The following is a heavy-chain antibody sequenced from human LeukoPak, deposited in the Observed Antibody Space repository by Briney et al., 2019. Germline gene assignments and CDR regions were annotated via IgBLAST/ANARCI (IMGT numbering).Heavy chain of an antibody. CDR1: GGSMSSYY. CDR3: ARSPTLFYFDS. J-gene: IGHJ4*02. V-gene: IGHV4-59*08. Sequence: SETLSLTCTVSGGSMSSYYWSWVRQPPGKGLERIGYIYYSGSTSYNPSLKSRVTISVDTSKNQFSLKVTSVTAADTAVYFCARSPTLFYFDSWGLGTLVTVSS. CDR2: IYYSGST.